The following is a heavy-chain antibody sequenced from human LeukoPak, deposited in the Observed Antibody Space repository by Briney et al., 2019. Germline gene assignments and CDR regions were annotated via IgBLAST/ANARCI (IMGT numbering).Heavy chain of an antibody. CDR3: AKDYARYSGSYYLDY. CDR2: ISWNSGSI. Sequence: GRSLRLSCAASGFTFDDYAMHWVRQAPGKGLEWVSGISWNSGSIGYADSVKGRFTISRDNAKNSLYLQMNSLRAEDTALYFCAKDYARYSGSYYLDYCGQGTLVTVSS. V-gene: IGHV3-9*01. D-gene: IGHD1-26*01. CDR1: GFTFDDYA. J-gene: IGHJ4*02.